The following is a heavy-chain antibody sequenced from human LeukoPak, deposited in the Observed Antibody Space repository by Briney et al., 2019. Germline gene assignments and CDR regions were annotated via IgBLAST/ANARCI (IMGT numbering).Heavy chain of an antibody. CDR1: GFTFSSYA. J-gene: IGHJ4*02. CDR3: ARHAGRVTTSYFDY. D-gene: IGHD5-12*01. Sequence: PGGSLRLSCAASGFTFSSYAMSWVRQAPGKGLEWVSAISGSGGSTYYADSVKGRFTISRDNSENTLYLQMNSLRAEDTAVYYCARHAGRVTTSYFDYWGQGTLVTVSS. V-gene: IGHV3-23*01. CDR2: ISGSGGST.